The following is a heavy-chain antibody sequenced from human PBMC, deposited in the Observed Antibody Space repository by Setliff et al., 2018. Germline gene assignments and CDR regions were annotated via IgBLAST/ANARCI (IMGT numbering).Heavy chain of an antibody. Sequence: PSETLSLTCTVSGGSISSSSYYWGWIRQPPGKGLEWIGSIYYSGSTYYNPSLKSRVTISVDTSKNQFSLKLSSVTAADTAVYYCARLGSARYDSSGYYPDNWFDPWGQVTLVTVSS. V-gene: IGHV4-39*01. CDR1: GGSISSSSYY. CDR2: IYYSGST. D-gene: IGHD3-22*01. J-gene: IGHJ5*02. CDR3: ARLGSARYDSSGYYPDNWFDP.